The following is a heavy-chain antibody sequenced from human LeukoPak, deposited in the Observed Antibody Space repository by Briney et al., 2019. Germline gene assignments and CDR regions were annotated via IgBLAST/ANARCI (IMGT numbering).Heavy chain of an antibody. CDR3: ARDRSYQKGFWSGYSYYFDY. CDR2: IYSGGST. CDR1: GFTVSSNY. Sequence: SGGSLRLSCAASGFTVSSNYMSWVRQAPGKGLEWVSVIYSGGSTYYADSVKGRFTISRDNSKHTLYLQMNSLRVEDTAVYCCARDRSYQKGFWSGYSYYFDYWGQGTLVTVSS. V-gene: IGHV3-53*01. D-gene: IGHD3-3*01. J-gene: IGHJ4*02.